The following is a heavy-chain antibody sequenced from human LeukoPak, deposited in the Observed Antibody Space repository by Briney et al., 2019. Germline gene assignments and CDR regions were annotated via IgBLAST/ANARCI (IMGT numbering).Heavy chain of an antibody. D-gene: IGHD1-14*01. Sequence: GGSLRLSCGASGLSLSSNNMHWVRQAPRGGLEWLSYISAGSGTVFSADSVKGRFSISRDNARESLFLQMNSLRVDDTAVYYCTKDLGLRRMIWGRGTLVIVSS. CDR3: TKDLGLRRMI. CDR2: ISAGSGTV. J-gene: IGHJ2*01. CDR1: GLSLSSNN. V-gene: IGHV3-48*04.